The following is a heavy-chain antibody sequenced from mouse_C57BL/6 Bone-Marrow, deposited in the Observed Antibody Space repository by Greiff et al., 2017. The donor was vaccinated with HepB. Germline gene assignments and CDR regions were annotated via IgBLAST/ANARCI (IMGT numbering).Heavy chain of an antibody. V-gene: IGHV5-4*01. CDR1: GFTFSSYA. J-gene: IGHJ3*01. D-gene: IGHD2-4*01. CDR3: ASVDYEPYRAWFAY. Sequence: EVQGVESGGGLVKPGGSLKLSCAASGFTFSSYAMSWVRQTPEKRLEWVATISDGGSYTYYPDNVKGRFTISRDNAKNNLYLQMSQLKSEDTAMYYCASVDYEPYRAWFAYWGQGTLVTVSA. CDR2: ISDGGSYT.